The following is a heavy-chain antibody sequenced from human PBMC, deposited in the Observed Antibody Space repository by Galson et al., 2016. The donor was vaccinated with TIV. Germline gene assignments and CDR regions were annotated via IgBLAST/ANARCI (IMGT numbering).Heavy chain of an antibody. CDR3: ARDRRRGYLSYNGMDV. D-gene: IGHD1-1*01. CDR2: INPNSGGT. J-gene: IGHJ6*02. CDR1: GHTFTGYF. Sequence: SVKVSCKASGHTFTGYFMHWVRQAPGQGFEWMGWINPNSGGTNFAQKFQDRVTMTRDTSISTVYVEVSRPKTDDTAVYYCARDRRRGYLSYNGMDVWGQGTTVIVAS. V-gene: IGHV1-2*02.